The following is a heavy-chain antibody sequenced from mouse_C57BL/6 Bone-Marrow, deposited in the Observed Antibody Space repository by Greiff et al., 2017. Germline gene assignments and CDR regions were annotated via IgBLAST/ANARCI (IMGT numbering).Heavy chain of an antibody. V-gene: IGHV1-5*01. CDR3: TRGSDGYYVGAY. J-gene: IGHJ3*01. Sequence: VQLQQSGTVLARPGASVKMSCKTSGYTFTSYWMHWVKPRPGQGLEWIGAIYPGNSDTSYNQKFKGKANLTAVTSASTAYMELSSLTNEDSAVYYCTRGSDGYYVGAYWGQGTLVTVSA. CDR1: GYTFTSYW. CDR2: IYPGNSDT. D-gene: IGHD2-3*01.